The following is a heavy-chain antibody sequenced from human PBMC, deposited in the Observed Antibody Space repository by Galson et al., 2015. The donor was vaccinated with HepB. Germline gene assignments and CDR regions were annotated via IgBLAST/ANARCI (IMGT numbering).Heavy chain of an antibody. D-gene: IGHD6-19*01. J-gene: IGHJ4*02. CDR2: INAGNGNT. V-gene: IGHV1-3*01. CDR1: GYTFTSYA. Sequence: SVKVSCKASGYTFTSYAMHWVRQAPGQRLEWMGWINAGNGNTRYSQKFQGRVTITRDTSASTAYMELSSLRSEDTAVYYCARARQWLVLAPPWGQGTLVTVSS. CDR3: ARARQWLVLAPP.